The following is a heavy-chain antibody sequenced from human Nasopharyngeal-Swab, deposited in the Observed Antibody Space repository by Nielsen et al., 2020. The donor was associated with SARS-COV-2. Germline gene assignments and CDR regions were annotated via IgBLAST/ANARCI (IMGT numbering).Heavy chain of an antibody. V-gene: IGHV3-74*01. CDR3: TSLSGPVDY. Sequence: GESLKISCAAPGINFGGYWMHWGRQVPGKGLVWVSEIDTTGKSTNYADSVRGRFTIFRDNAKNTLYLQMNSLRVDDTALYYCTSLSGPVDYWGQGTLVTVSS. CDR2: IDTTGKST. J-gene: IGHJ4*02. CDR1: GINFGGYW.